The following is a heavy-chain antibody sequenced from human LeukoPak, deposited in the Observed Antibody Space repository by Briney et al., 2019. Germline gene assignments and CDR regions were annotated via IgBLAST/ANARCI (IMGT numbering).Heavy chain of an antibody. CDR2: ISSSSYI. V-gene: IGHV3-21*01. Sequence: GGSLRLSCAASGFTFSSYSMNWVRQAPGKGLEWVSSISSSSYIYYADSVKGRFTISRDNAKNSLYLQMNSLRAEDTAVYYCARVRYSGYDYHNWGQGTLVTVSS. CDR3: ARVRYSGYDYHN. CDR1: GFTFSSYS. J-gene: IGHJ4*02. D-gene: IGHD5-12*01.